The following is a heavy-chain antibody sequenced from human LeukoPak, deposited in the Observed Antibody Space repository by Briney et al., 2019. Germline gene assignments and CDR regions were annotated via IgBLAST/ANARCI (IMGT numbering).Heavy chain of an antibody. CDR3: TRGLLWFGELSPPGY. V-gene: IGHV1-3*01. J-gene: IGHJ4*02. Sequence: ASAKVSCKASGYTFTSYAMHWVRQAPGQRLEWMGWINAGNDNTKYSQKFQGRVTITRDTSASTVCMELSSLRSEDTAVYYCTRGLLWFGELSPPGYWGQGTLVTVSS. D-gene: IGHD3-10*01. CDR1: GYTFTSYA. CDR2: INAGNDNT.